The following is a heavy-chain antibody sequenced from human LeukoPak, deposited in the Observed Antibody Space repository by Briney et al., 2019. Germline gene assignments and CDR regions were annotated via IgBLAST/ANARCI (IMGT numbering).Heavy chain of an antibody. CDR3: ARASYYYDSSGNIDY. D-gene: IGHD3-22*01. V-gene: IGHV3-7*01. CDR2: IKQDGSEK. CDR1: GFTFSNYW. J-gene: IGHJ4*02. Sequence: GGSLRLSCAASGFTFSNYWMTWVRQAPGKGLEWVANIKQDGSEKYYVDSVKGRFTISRDNAKNSLYLQVKNLRAEDTAVYYCARASYYYDSSGNIDYWGQGTLDTVSS.